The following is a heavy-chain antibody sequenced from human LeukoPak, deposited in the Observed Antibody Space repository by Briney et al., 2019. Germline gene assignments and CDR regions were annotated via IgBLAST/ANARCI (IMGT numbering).Heavy chain of an antibody. J-gene: IGHJ2*01. Sequence: GGSLRLSCAASGFTFSSYSMNWVRQAPGKGLEWVSYISSSSSTIYYADSVKGRFTISRDNAKNSLYLQMDSLRAEDTAVYYCARLPMYDILTGYSFYWYFDLWGRGTLVTVSS. V-gene: IGHV3-48*01. CDR2: ISSSSSTI. D-gene: IGHD3-9*01. CDR3: ARLPMYDILTGYSFYWYFDL. CDR1: GFTFSSYS.